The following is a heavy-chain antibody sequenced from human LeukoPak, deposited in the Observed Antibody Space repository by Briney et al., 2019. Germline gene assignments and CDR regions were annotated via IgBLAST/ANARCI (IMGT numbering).Heavy chain of an antibody. CDR1: GFSFSMYD. V-gene: IGHV3-21*06. CDR2: ISSRSTYR. Sequence: GGSLSLSCEASGFSFSMYDMTWVRQAPGKGLEYVSSISSRSTYRFSADSVRGRFTISRDDAKNLLFLHMNSLRGDDTAVYYCARLGPGRDVSDSFDLWGQGTLVTVSS. J-gene: IGHJ4*02. CDR3: ARLGPGRDVSDSFDL. D-gene: IGHD5-24*01.